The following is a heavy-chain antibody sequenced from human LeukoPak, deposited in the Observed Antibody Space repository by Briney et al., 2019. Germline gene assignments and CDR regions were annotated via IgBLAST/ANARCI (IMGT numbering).Heavy chain of an antibody. V-gene: IGHV1-2*02. CDR2: VNPKNGDT. D-gene: IGHD2-21*02. Sequence: ASVKVSCKASGYTFTDFYIHWVRQAPGQGLEWMGWVNPKNGDTNYEQKFQGRGTMTRDTPVSTAYMELNNLEFDDTAIEYCARGGTADSWGQGTLVTVSS. CDR3: ARGGTADS. CDR1: GYTFTDFY. J-gene: IGHJ4*02.